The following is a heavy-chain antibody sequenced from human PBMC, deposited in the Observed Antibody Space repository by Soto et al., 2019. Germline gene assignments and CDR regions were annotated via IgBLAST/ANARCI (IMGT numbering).Heavy chain of an antibody. CDR3: ARARRGAAASLDY. CDR1: GYTFTSYA. J-gene: IGHJ4*02. Sequence: GASVKVSCKASGYTFTSYAMHWVRQAPGQRLEWMGWINAGNGNTKYSQKFQGRVTITRDTSASTAYMELCSLRSEDTAVYYCARARRGAAASLDYWGQGTLVTVSS. V-gene: IGHV1-3*01. D-gene: IGHD6-13*01. CDR2: INAGNGNT.